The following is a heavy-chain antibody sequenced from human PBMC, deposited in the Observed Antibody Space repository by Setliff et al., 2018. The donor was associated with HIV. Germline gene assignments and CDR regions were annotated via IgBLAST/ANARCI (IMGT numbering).Heavy chain of an antibody. CDR3: AKDSYAYGYRGPILDY. CDR1: GFSFNNYD. CDR2: VSGSGGGT. J-gene: IGHJ4*02. Sequence: GGSLRLSCAASGFSFNNYDMSWVRQAPGKGLEWVAVVSGSGGGTDYADSVKGRFTISRDNSKGTVSLQMNSLRAEDTAIYYCAKDSYAYGYRGPILDYWGQGTPVTVSS. V-gene: IGHV3-23*01. D-gene: IGHD3-16*02.